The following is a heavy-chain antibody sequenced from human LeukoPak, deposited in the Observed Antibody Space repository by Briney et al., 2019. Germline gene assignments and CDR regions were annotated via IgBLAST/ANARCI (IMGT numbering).Heavy chain of an antibody. D-gene: IGHD6-19*01. Sequence: GSLRLSCAASGFTFSSYWMSWVRQAPGKGLEWVANIKQDGSEKYYLGSVKGRFTISRDNAKNSLYLQMNSLTVEDTAVYYCASYSSGWYYFDYWGQGTLVTVSS. V-gene: IGHV3-7*01. CDR1: GFTFSSYW. J-gene: IGHJ4*02. CDR3: ASYSSGWYYFDY. CDR2: IKQDGSEK.